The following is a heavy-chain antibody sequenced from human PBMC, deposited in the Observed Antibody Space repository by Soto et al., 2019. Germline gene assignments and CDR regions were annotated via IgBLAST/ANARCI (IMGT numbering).Heavy chain of an antibody. D-gene: IGHD3-16*01. CDR3: TPYTGYGMAV. J-gene: IGHJ6*02. CDR1: GFIVSSKY. Sequence: GGSLRLSCAVSGFIVSSKYMTWVRQAPGKGLEWVPVIYTGGSTHYADSARGRFTISRDSSKNTLYLQMNSLRAEDAAVYYCTPYTGYGMAVWGQGTKVTVSS. CDR2: IYTGGST. V-gene: IGHV3-53*01.